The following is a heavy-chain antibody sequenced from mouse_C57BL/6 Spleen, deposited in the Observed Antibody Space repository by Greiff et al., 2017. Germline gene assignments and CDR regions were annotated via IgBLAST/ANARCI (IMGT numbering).Heavy chain of an antibody. CDR3: ARRDMDV. J-gene: IGHJ4*01. CDR2: IYPGSGTT. V-gene: IGHV1-76*01. Sequence: QVQLKQSGAELVRPGASVKLSCKASGYTFTDYYINWVKQRPGQGLEWIARIYPGSGTTYYNEKFKGKATLTAEKSSSTAYMQLSSLTSEDSAVYFCARRDMDVWGTGTSVTVSS. CDR1: GYTFTDYY.